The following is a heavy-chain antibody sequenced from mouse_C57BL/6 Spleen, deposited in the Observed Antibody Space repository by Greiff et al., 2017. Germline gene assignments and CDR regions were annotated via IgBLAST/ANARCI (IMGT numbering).Heavy chain of an antibody. CDR1: GYAFSSYW. D-gene: IGHD1-1*01. CDR3: ARRGGSGNYFDY. Sequence: VQLQQSGAELVKPGASVKISCKASGYAFSSYWMNWVKQRPGKGLEWIGQIYPGDGDTNYNGKFKGKATLTADKSSSTAYMQLSSLTSEDSAVYFCARRGGSGNYFDYWGQGTTLTGSS. V-gene: IGHV1-80*01. J-gene: IGHJ2*01. CDR2: IYPGDGDT.